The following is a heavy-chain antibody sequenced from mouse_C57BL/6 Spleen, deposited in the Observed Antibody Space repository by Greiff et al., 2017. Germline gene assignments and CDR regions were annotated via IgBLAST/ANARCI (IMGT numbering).Heavy chain of an antibody. CDR2: IYPRDGST. Sequence: VQLQQSDAELVKPGASVKLSCKASGYTFTDYTIHWMKQRPEQGLEWIGYIYPRDGSTKYNEKVKGKATLTADKSSSTAYMQLNSLTSEDSAVYFCARGDYGNPYYFDYWGQGTTLTVSA. V-gene: IGHV1-78*01. J-gene: IGHJ2*01. D-gene: IGHD2-1*01. CDR1: GYTFTDYT. CDR3: ARGDYGNPYYFDY.